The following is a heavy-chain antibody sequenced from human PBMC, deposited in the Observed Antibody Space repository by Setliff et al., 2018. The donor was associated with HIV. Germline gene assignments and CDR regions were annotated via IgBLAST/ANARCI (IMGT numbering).Heavy chain of an antibody. V-gene: IGHV4-39*01. CDR1: GGSISSSSYY. CDR3: ARLRREEQWLVRGWFDP. CDR2: IYYSGST. J-gene: IGHJ5*02. D-gene: IGHD6-19*01. Sequence: SLTCTVSGGSISSSSYYWGWIRQPPGKGLEWIGSIYYSGSTYYNPSLKSRVTISVDTSKNQFSLKLSSVTAADTAVYYCARLRREEQWLVRGWFDPWGQGTLVTVSS.